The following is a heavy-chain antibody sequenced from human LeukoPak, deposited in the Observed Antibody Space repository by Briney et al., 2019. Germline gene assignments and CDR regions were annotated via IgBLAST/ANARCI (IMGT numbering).Heavy chain of an antibody. Sequence: PGGSLRLSCAASGFTFSGYAMSWVRQAPGKGLEWVSAISGSGGSTYYADSVKGRFTISRGNSKNTLYLQMNSLRAEDTAVYYCAKTNGYSSGFYDYWGQGTLVTVSS. V-gene: IGHV3-23*01. CDR3: AKTNGYSSGFYDY. J-gene: IGHJ4*02. CDR2: ISGSGGST. CDR1: GFTFSGYA. D-gene: IGHD6-19*01.